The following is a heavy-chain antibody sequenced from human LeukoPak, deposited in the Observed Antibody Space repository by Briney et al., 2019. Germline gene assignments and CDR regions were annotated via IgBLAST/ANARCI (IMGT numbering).Heavy chain of an antibody. D-gene: IGHD4-17*01. CDR3: ARDGDYGLDY. CDR1: GGTFSSYA. Sequence: GASVKVSCKASGGTFSSYAISWVRQAPGQGLEWMGRIIPILGIANYAQKFQGRVTMTRDTSTSTVYMELSSLRSEDTAVYYCARDGDYGLDYWGQGTLVTVSS. CDR2: IIPILGIA. J-gene: IGHJ4*02. V-gene: IGHV1-69*04.